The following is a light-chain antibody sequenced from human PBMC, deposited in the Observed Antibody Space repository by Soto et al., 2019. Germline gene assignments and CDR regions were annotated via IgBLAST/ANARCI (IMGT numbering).Light chain of an antibody. CDR2: EVS. Sequence: QSALTQPPSASGSPGQTVTISCTGTSTDVGGCNDVCWYQQHPGTAPKLMIYEVSKRPSGVPDRFSGSKSGNTASLAVSGLQAEDEADYYCSSYSGSNSVVFGGGTKLTVL. J-gene: IGLJ2*01. V-gene: IGLV2-8*01. CDR3: SSYSGSNSVV. CDR1: STDVGGCND.